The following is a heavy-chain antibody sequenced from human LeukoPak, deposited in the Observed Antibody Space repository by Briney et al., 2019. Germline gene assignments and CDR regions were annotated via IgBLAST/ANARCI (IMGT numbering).Heavy chain of an antibody. V-gene: IGHV3-23*01. CDR3: ARDRGRYYDSRAFYWGYYFDS. CDR1: GFTFSTYA. D-gene: IGHD3-22*01. Sequence: GGSLRLSCAASGFTFSTYAVNWVRQAPGKGLDWVSTISGSGDSTYYADSVKGRFTISRDNSKDTLYLQMSSGRVDDTGVYYCARDRGRYYDSRAFYWGYYFDSWGQGILVTVST. J-gene: IGHJ4*02. CDR2: ISGSGDST.